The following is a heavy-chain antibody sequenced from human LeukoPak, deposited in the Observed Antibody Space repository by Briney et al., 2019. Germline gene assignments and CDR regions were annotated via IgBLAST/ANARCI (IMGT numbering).Heavy chain of an antibody. CDR3: ASRDYDFWSGYYNMDGY. CDR1: GFTFSSYS. J-gene: IGHJ4*02. D-gene: IGHD3-3*01. V-gene: IGHV3-21*01. CDR2: ISSSSSYI. Sequence: GGSLRLSCAASGFTFSSYSMNWVRQAPGKGLEWVSSISSSSSYIYYADSVKGRFTISRDNAKNSQYLQMNSLRAEDTAVYYCASRDYDFWSGYYNMDGYWGQGTLVTVSS.